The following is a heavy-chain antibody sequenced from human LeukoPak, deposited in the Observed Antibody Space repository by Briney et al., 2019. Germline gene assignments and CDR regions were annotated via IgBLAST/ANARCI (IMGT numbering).Heavy chain of an antibody. V-gene: IGHV3-30*04. CDR1: GFTFSSYA. J-gene: IGHJ4*02. CDR3: ARGREDYDILTGYSSSDFFDY. D-gene: IGHD3-9*01. Sequence: PGRSLRLSCAASGFTFSSYAMHWVRQAPGKGLEWVAVISYDGSNKYYADSVKGRFTIPRDNSKNTLYLQMNSLRAEDTAVYYCARGREDYDILTGYSSSDFFDYWGQGTLVTVSS. CDR2: ISYDGSNK.